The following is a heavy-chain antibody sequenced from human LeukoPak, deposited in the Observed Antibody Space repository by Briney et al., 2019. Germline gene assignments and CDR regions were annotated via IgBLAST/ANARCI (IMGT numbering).Heavy chain of an antibody. V-gene: IGHV1-18*01. CDR1: GYTFTTYG. D-gene: IGHD3-22*01. J-gene: IGHJ4*02. CDR2: INAYNGNT. CDR3: ARDQRNYYDSSGYYHFDY. Sequence: ASVKVSCKPSGYTFTTYGISWVRQAPGQGLEWMGWINAYNGNTNYAQKLQGRVTMTTDTSTSTAYMELRSLRSDDTAVYYCARDQRNYYDSSGYYHFDYWGQGTLVTVSS.